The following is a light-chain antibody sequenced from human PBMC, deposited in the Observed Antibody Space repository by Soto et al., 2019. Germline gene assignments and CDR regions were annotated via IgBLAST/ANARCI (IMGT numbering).Light chain of an antibody. CDR1: SSNIGAGYD. V-gene: IGLV1-40*01. Sequence: QSVLTQPPSVSGAPGQRVTISCTGSSSNIGAGYDVHWYQQLPGTAPKLLIYGNSNRPSGVPDRFSGSKSGTSASLAITGLRAADEADYSCQSYDSSLSGSVVFGGGTKLTVL. CDR2: GNS. CDR3: QSYDSSLSGSVV. J-gene: IGLJ2*01.